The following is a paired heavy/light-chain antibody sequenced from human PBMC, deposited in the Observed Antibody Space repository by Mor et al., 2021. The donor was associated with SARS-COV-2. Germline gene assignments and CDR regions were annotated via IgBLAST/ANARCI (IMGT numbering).Light chain of an antibody. V-gene: IGLV3-21*04. CDR3: QVWDSSADHPGV. J-gene: IGLJ3*02. CDR2: YDS. CDR1: NIGSKS. Sequence: SYVLTQPPSVSVAPGKTARITCGGNNIGSKSVHWYQQKPGQAPVLVIFYDSDRPSGIPERFSGSNSGDTATLTISRVEAGDEADYYCQVWDSSADHPGVFGGGTKLTVL.
Heavy chain of an antibody. CDR1: GFTFINYG. CDR2: IWYDGRNR. V-gene: IGHV3-33*01. D-gene: IGHD6-13*01. J-gene: IGHJ4*02. CDR3: ARVVAAAAPFDY. Sequence: QVQLVESGGGVVQPGKSLRLSCAASGFTFINYGMHWVRQAPGKGLECVALIWYDGRNRYYADSVKGRFTISRDNSKNTLYLQMSSLRAEDTAVYYCARVVAAAAPFDYWGQGTLVTVSS.